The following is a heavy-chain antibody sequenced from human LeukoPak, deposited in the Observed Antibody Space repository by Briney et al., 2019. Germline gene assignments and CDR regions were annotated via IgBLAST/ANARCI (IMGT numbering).Heavy chain of an antibody. J-gene: IGHJ4*02. V-gene: IGHV1-24*01. D-gene: IGHD3-10*01. CDR3: ARDSEGPYGSGSHLLFDY. Sequence: ASVKVSCKVSGYTLTELSMHWVRQAPGKGLEWMGGFDPEDGETIYAQKFQGRVTMIEDTSTDTAYMELSSLRSEDTAVYYCARDSEGPYGSGSHLLFDYWGQGTLVTVSS. CDR1: GYTLTELS. CDR2: FDPEDGET.